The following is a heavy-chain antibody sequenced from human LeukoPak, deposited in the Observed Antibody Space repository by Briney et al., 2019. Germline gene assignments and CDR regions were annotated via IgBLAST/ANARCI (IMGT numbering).Heavy chain of an antibody. Sequence: ASVKVSCKASGYTFSVYYMHWVRQAPGQGPEWMGWINPNSGGTNYAQKFQGRVTMTRDTSISTVYMELSRLRSDDTAVYYCARVGCSGGNCYSIHWFDPWGQGTLVTVSS. CDR1: GYTFSVYY. D-gene: IGHD2-15*01. J-gene: IGHJ5*02. V-gene: IGHV1-2*02. CDR2: INPNSGGT. CDR3: ARVGCSGGNCYSIHWFDP.